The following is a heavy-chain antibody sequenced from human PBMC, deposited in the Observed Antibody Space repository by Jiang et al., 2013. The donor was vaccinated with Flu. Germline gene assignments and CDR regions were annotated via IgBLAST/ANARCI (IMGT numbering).Heavy chain of an antibody. J-gene: IGHJ4*02. CDR2: IKSKTDGGTT. V-gene: IGHV3-15*01. Sequence: GLVKPGGSLRLSCAASGFTFSNAWMSWVRQAPGKGLEWVGRIKSKTDGGTTDYAAPVKGRFTISRDDSKNTLYLQMNSLKTEDTAVYYCTTDPFGYSSGWWFDYWGQGTLVTVSS. CDR3: TTDPFGYSSGWWFDY. CDR1: GFTFSNAW. D-gene: IGHD6-19*01.